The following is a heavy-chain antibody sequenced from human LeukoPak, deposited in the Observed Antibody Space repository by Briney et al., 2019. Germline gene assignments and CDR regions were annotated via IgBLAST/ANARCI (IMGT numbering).Heavy chain of an antibody. CDR2: IYYSGST. CDR3: ARVVVGATTASVFDY. V-gene: IGHV4-59*01. CDR1: GGSISSYY. D-gene: IGHD1-26*01. J-gene: IGHJ4*02. Sequence: SETLSLTCTVSGGSISSYYWSWLRQPPGKGLEWIGYIYYSGSTNYNPSLKSRVTISVDTSKNQFSLKLSSVTAADTAVYYCARVVVGATTASVFDYWGQGTLVTVSS.